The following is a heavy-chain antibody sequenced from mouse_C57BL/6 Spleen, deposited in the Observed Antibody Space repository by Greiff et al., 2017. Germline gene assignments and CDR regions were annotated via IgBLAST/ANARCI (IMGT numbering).Heavy chain of an antibody. J-gene: IGHJ4*01. Sequence: EVKVEESGPGLVKPSQSLSLTCSVTGYSITSGYYWNWIRQFPGNKLEWMGYISYDGSNNYNPSLKNRIPITRDTSKNQFFLKLNSVTTEDTATYYCARVYSNSYYAMDYWGQGTSVTVSS. CDR3: ARVYSNSYYAMDY. CDR2: ISYDGSN. CDR1: GYSITSGYY. V-gene: IGHV3-6*01. D-gene: IGHD2-5*01.